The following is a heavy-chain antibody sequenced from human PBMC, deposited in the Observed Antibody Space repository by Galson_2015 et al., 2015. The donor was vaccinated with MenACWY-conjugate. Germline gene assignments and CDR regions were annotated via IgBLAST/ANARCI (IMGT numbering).Heavy chain of an antibody. CDR1: GFTFSSYA. CDR2: ISSNGGST. D-gene: IGHD2-21*02. Sequence: SLRLSCAASGFTFSSYAMHWVRQAPGKGLEYVSAISSNGGSTYYANSVKGRFTISRDNSKNTLYLQMGSLRAEDMAVYYCARVAMFTGCGGDCYGAFDIWGQGTMVTVSS. J-gene: IGHJ3*02. V-gene: IGHV3-64*01. CDR3: ARVAMFTGCGGDCYGAFDI.